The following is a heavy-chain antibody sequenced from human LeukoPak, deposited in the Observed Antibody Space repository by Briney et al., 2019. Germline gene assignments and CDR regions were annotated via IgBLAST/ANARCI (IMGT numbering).Heavy chain of an antibody. CDR1: GFTFTTYS. CDR2: ISSTSSDI. V-gene: IGHV3-21*04. Sequence: GGSLRLSCAASGFTFTTYSMNWVRQTPGKGLEWVSSISSTSSDIYYADSVKGRFTISRDNAKNSLYLQMNSLRAEDTALYHCARVRDGYNFGAFDIWGQGTMVTVSS. D-gene: IGHD5-24*01. J-gene: IGHJ3*02. CDR3: ARVRDGYNFGAFDI.